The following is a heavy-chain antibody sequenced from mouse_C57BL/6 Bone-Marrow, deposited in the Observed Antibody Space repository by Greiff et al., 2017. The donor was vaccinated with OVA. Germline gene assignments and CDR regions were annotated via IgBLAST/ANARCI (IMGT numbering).Heavy chain of an antibody. V-gene: IGHV1-9*01. J-gene: IGHJ2*01. CDR1: GYTFTGYW. CDR3: ARGELNYYGSSYVFDY. D-gene: IGHD1-1*01. Sequence: VQLQQSGAELMKPGASVKLSCKATGYTFTGYWIEWVKQRPGHGLEWIGEILPGSGSTNYNEKFKGKATFTADTSSNTAYMQLSSLTTEDSAIYYCARGELNYYGSSYVFDYWGQGTTLTVSS. CDR2: ILPGSGST.